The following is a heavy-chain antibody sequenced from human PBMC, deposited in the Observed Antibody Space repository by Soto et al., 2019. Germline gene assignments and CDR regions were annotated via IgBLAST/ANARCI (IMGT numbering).Heavy chain of an antibody. J-gene: IGHJ4*02. CDR1: GFTFSSYW. D-gene: IGHD3-3*01. V-gene: IGHV3-7*03. Sequence: LXLSCAASGFTFSSYWMSWVRQAPGKGLEWVANIKQDGSEKYYVDSVKGRFTISRDNAKNSLYLQMNSLRAEDTAVYYCARDWYSDLWSGYSLDCWGQGTLVTVSS. CDR3: ARDWYSDLWSGYSLDC. CDR2: IKQDGSEK.